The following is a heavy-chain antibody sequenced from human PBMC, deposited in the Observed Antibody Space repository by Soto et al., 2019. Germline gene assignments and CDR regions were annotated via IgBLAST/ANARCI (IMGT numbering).Heavy chain of an antibody. D-gene: IGHD3-16*01. V-gene: IGHV4-4*07. CDR3: ARYFGARSDYYYYYGMDV. Sequence: PSETLSRTCTVPGGSISSYYWSWIRQPAGKGLECIGRIYTSGSTKYNPSLKIRVTMSVDTSNNQFPLKLTSVTAADTAVYYCARYFGARSDYYYYYGMDVWGQGTTVTVSS. J-gene: IGHJ6*02. CDR2: IYTSGST. CDR1: GGSISSYY.